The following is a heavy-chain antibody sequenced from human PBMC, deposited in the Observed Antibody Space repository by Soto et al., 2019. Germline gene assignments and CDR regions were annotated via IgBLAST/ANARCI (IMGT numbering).Heavy chain of an antibody. V-gene: IGHV3-23*01. CDR2: ISGSGGTT. CDR3: ARGQGIVMFPVPVGIVNRPKPTGFDY. Sequence: EVQLLESGGGLARSGGALRLCCTASGFTFSSYAMTWVRQAPGKGLAWVSGISGSGGTTHYTDAVKGRFTVSRDNSNNTVCLQMNSLRVEDTAVFYCARGQGIVMFPVPVGIVNRPKPTGFDYWGQGTLVTVST. D-gene: IGHD2-15*01. J-gene: IGHJ4*02. CDR1: GFTFSSYA.